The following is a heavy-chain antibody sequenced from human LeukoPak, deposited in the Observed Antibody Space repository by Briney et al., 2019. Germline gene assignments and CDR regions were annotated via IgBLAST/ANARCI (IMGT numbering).Heavy chain of an antibody. Sequence: PGGSLRLSCAASGFTFSSYSMNWVRQAPGKGLEWVSSISSSSSYIYYADSVKGRFTISRDNAKNSLYLQMNSLRAEDTAVYYCARPYCSSTSCYHNYYYYYGMDVWGQGTTVTVSS. CDR1: GFTFSSYS. CDR2: ISSSSSYI. V-gene: IGHV3-21*01. D-gene: IGHD2-2*01. CDR3: ARPYCSSTSCYHNYYYYYGMDV. J-gene: IGHJ6*02.